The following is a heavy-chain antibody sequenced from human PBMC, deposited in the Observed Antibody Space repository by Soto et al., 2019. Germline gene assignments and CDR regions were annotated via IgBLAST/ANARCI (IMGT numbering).Heavy chain of an antibody. V-gene: IGHV3-23*01. CDR1: GFTFSSYA. CDR2: ISGSGGST. J-gene: IGHJ4*02. Sequence: PGGSLRLSCAASGFTFSSYALSLVRQAPGKGLEWVSSISGSGGSTYYADSVKGRFTISRDNSKNTLYLQMNSLRAEDTAVYYFSKKSYSSSWYYFDYWGQGTMVTVSS. CDR3: SKKSYSSSWYYFDY. D-gene: IGHD6-13*01.